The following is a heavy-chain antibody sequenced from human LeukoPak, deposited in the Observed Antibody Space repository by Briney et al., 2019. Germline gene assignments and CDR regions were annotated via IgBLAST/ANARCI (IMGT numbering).Heavy chain of an antibody. CDR1: GGTFSSYA. CDR3: ARDSPGSSPS. J-gene: IGHJ4*02. Sequence: SCKASGGTFSSYAISWVRQAPGKGLEWVAVIWYDGSNKYYADSVKGRFTISRDNSKNTLYLQMNSLRAEDTAVYYCARDSPGSSPSWGQGTLVTVSS. D-gene: IGHD6-13*01. CDR2: IWYDGSNK. V-gene: IGHV3-33*01.